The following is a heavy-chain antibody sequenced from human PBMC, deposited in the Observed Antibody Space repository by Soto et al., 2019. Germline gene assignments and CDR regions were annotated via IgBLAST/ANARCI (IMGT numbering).Heavy chain of an antibody. J-gene: IGHJ4*02. D-gene: IGHD3-10*01. V-gene: IGHV4-59*01. CDR2: IYYSGST. CDR1: GGSISSYY. CDR3: ARDRAPTGDFDY. Sequence: QVQLQESGPGLVKPSETLSLTCTVSGGSISSYYWSWIRQPPGKGLEWIGYIYYSGSTNYNPSLKSRVTISVDTSKNQFSLKLSSVTAADTAVYYCARDRAPTGDFDYWGQGTLVTVSS.